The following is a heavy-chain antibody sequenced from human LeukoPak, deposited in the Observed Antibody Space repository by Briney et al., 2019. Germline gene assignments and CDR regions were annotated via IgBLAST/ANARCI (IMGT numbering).Heavy chain of an antibody. CDR2: IYYSGST. CDR3: ARGVEYCSGGSCYYAFDI. V-gene: IGHV4-59*01. CDR1: GGSISSYY. Sequence: SETLSLTCTVSGGSISSYYWSWIRQPPGKGLEWIGYIYYSGSTNYNPSLKSRVTISVDTSKNQFSLTLSYVTAADSAVFYCARGVEYCSGGSCYYAFDIWGQGTMVTVSS. J-gene: IGHJ3*02. D-gene: IGHD2-15*01.